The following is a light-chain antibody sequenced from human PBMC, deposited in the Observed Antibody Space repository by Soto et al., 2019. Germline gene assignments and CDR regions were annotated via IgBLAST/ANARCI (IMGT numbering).Light chain of an antibody. CDR2: HAS. CDR1: QGISNW. J-gene: IGKJ1*01. CDR3: QQYSSYPT. Sequence: DIQMTHSPSTLSASIGDTVTVACRASQGISNWLAWYQQKPGKAPKLLIFHASSLESGVPSRFSGSGSGTEFNLTISSLQSDDFATYYCQQYSSYPTFGQGTKVDIK. V-gene: IGKV1-5*01.